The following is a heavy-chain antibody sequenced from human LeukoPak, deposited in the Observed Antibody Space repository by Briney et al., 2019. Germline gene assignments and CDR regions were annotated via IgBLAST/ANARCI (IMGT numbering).Heavy chain of an antibody. CDR1: GFTFDDYA. D-gene: IGHD3-22*01. CDR3: ARDPSDYYDSSGLDY. CDR2: ISWNSGSI. Sequence: GGSLRLSCAASGFTFDDYAMHWVRQAPGKGLEWVSGISWNSGSIGYADSVKGRFTISRDNAKNSLYLQMNSLRAEDTAVYYCARDPSDYYDSSGLDYWGQGTLVTVSS. V-gene: IGHV3-9*01. J-gene: IGHJ4*02.